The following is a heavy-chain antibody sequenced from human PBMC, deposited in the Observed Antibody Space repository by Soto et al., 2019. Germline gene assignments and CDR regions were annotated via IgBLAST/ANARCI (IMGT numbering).Heavy chain of an antibody. Sequence: PGGSLRLSCAASGFTFSDYYMSWIRQAPGKGLEWVSYISSSGSTIYYADSVKGRFTISRDNAKNSLYLQMNSLRAEDTAVYYCASFEQKELVPFLDYWGQGTLVTVSS. J-gene: IGHJ4*02. V-gene: IGHV3-11*01. CDR1: GFTFSDYY. CDR2: ISSSGSTI. CDR3: ASFEQKELVPFLDY. D-gene: IGHD6-6*01.